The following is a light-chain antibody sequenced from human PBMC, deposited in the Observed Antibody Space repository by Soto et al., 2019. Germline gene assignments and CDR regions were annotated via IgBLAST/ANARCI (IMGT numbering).Light chain of an antibody. CDR3: SSFTGSTTVV. Sequence: QSVLTQPASVSGSPGQSIIISCTGTSNDVGGYNYVSWYQQHPGKAPILIIYNVFNRPSGVSNRFSGSKSGNTASLTISGLQAYDEADYYCSSFTGSTTVVFGGGTKLTVL. J-gene: IGLJ2*01. CDR1: SNDVGGYNY. V-gene: IGLV2-14*01. CDR2: NVF.